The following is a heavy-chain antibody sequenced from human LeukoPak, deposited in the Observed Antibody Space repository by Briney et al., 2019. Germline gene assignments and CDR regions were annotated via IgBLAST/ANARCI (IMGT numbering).Heavy chain of an antibody. Sequence: PGGSLRLSCAASGFTFSSYSMNWFRQAPGKGREWVLSISSSSSYIYYADSVKGRFTISRDNAKNSLYLQMNSLTAEDTAVYYCARGDKFSGDYSGQGTLVTVSS. V-gene: IGHV3-21*01. J-gene: IGHJ4*02. CDR1: GFTFSSYS. D-gene: IGHD3-16*01. CDR2: ISSSSSYI. CDR3: ARGDKFSGDY.